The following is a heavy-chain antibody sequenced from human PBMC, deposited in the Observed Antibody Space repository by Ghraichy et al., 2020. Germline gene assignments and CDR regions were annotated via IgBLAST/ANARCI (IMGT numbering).Heavy chain of an antibody. CDR2: ISSTSLYI. CDR3: ARDSTARRIGDYGMDV. J-gene: IGHJ6*02. CDR1: GFTFSNYS. D-gene: IGHD6-6*01. Sequence: GGSLRLSCAASGFTFSNYSVNWVHQAPGKGLEWLSSISSTSLYIFYADSVRGRFTISRDNAKNSLYLQMNSLRADDTAIYYCARDSTARRIGDYGMDVWGQGTTVTVSS. V-gene: IGHV3-21*04.